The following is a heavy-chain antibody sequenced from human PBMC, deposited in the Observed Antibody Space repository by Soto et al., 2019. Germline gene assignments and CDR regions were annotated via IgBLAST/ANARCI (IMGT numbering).Heavy chain of an antibody. CDR3: GRGAYIVGAPPEAFDI. J-gene: IGHJ3*02. CDR1: GGTFSSYT. V-gene: IGHV1-69*02. D-gene: IGHD1-26*01. CDR2: IIPILGIA. Sequence: QVQLVQSGAEVKKPGSSVKVSCKASGGTFSSYTISWVRQAPGQGLEWMGRIIPILGIANYAQKFQGRVTISADKSTSTAYMELSSLGSEDTAVYYCGRGAYIVGAPPEAFDIWGEGTMGTVSS.